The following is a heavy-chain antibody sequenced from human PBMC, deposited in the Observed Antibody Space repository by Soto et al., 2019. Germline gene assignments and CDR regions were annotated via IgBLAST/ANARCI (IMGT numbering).Heavy chain of an antibody. J-gene: IGHJ5*02. CDR1: GFTFSSYA. V-gene: IGHV3-30-3*01. Sequence: PGGSLRLSCAASGFTFSSYAMHWVRQAPGKGLEWVAVISYDGSNKYYADSVKGRFTISRDNSKNTLYLQMNSLRAEDTAVYYCARVGYFDLPYNWFDPWGQGTLVTVSS. D-gene: IGHD3-9*01. CDR2: ISYDGSNK. CDR3: ARVGYFDLPYNWFDP.